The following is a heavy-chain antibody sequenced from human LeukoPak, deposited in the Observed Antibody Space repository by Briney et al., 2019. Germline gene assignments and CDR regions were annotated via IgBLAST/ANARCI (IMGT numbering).Heavy chain of an antibody. D-gene: IGHD2-8*01. CDR2: IKHDGTEK. CDR1: GFTFGNYW. CDR3: ARVGYCTNGVCRYFDH. J-gene: IGHJ4*02. V-gene: IGHV3-7*04. Sequence: GRSLRLSCAASGFTFGNYWMTWVRQAPGKGLEWVASIKHDGTEKNYVDSVKGRFTISRDNAKNSLSLQMNSLRAEDTSVYYCARVGYCTNGVCRYFDHWGQGALVTVSS.